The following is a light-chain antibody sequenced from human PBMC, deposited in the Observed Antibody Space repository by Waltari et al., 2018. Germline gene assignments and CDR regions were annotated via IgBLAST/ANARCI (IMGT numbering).Light chain of an antibody. J-gene: IGKJ4*01. V-gene: IGKV1-39*01. CDR2: AAS. CDR1: QRITNF. CDR3: QQSYNTPLT. Sequence: DIQMTQSPSSLSASVGDRVTITCRASQRITNFLNWYKQRPGKAPKLLIYAASILQSGVPSKFSGSGSGTDFTLTISSLQPEDFATYYCQQSYNTPLTFGGGTKVEIK.